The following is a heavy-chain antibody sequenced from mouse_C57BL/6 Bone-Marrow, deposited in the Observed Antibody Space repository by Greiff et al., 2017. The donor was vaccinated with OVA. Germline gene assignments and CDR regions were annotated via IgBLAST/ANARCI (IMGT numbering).Heavy chain of an antibody. D-gene: IGHD1-1*01. Sequence: EVKLMESGGGLVKPGGSLKLSCAASGFTFSDYGMHWVRQAPEKGLEWVAYISSGSSTIYYADTVKGRFTISRDNAKNTLFLQMTSLRSEDTAMYYCARRYYGRGYFDGWGTGTTVTVSS. J-gene: IGHJ1*03. CDR3: ARRYYGRGYFDG. CDR2: ISSGSSTI. CDR1: GFTFSDYG. V-gene: IGHV5-17*01.